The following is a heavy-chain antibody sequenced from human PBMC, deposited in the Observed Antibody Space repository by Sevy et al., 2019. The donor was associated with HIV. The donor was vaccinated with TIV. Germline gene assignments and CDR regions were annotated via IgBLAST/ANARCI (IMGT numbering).Heavy chain of an antibody. Sequence: ASVKVSCKASGYIFTDYYIHWVRQAPGQGLEWMAWINSDSGVTNYAQRFQGEVTVTRDTSLSPAYLELSRLKSNDTAIYYCARLTTKPTSDLYGMDVWGQRTTVTVSS. CDR1: GYIFTDYY. CDR3: ARLTTKPTSDLYGMDV. J-gene: IGHJ6*02. V-gene: IGHV1-2*02. D-gene: IGHD4-17*01. CDR2: INSDSGVT.